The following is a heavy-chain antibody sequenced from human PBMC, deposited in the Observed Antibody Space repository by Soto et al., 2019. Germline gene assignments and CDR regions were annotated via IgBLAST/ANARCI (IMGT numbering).Heavy chain of an antibody. Sequence: PSETLSLTCAVYGGSFSGYYWSWIRQPPGKGLEWIGEINHSGSTNYNPSLKSRVTISVDTSKNQFSLKLSSVTAADTAVYYCARSSGSYQRFDYWGQGTLVTVSS. CDR1: GGSFSGYY. CDR2: INHSGST. V-gene: IGHV4-34*01. D-gene: IGHD1-26*01. J-gene: IGHJ4*02. CDR3: ARSSGSYQRFDY.